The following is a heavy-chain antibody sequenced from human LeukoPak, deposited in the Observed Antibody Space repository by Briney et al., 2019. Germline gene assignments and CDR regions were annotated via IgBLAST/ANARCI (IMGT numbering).Heavy chain of an antibody. J-gene: IGHJ4*02. V-gene: IGHV1-46*02. CDR2: INPSGGST. Sequence: ASAKVSCKASGYAFNSYYIHWVRQAPGQGLEWMGIINPSGGSTSYAQRLQGRVTMTRDTSMYTLYMEVTSLRSEGTAVYYCARGGYCGGTSCYLDFWGQGTVVTVSS. CDR1: GYAFNSYY. CDR3: ARGGYCGGTSCYLDF. D-gene: IGHD2-2*01.